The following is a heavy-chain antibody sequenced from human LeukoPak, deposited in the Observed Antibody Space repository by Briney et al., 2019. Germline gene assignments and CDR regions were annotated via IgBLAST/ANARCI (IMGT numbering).Heavy chain of an antibody. CDR2: ISSSSSYI. CDR1: GFTFSSYS. Sequence: GGSLRLSCAASGFTFSSYSMNWVRQAPGKGLEWVSSISSSSSYIYYADSVKGRFTISRDNAKNSLYLQMNSLRAEDTAVYYCARAPVKVAVACIYYFDYWGQGTLVTVSS. J-gene: IGHJ4*02. V-gene: IGHV3-21*01. D-gene: IGHD6-19*01. CDR3: ARAPVKVAVACIYYFDY.